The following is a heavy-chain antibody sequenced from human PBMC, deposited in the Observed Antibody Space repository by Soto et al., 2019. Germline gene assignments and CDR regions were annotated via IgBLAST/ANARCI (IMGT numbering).Heavy chain of an antibody. CDR3: AREYYDILTGYYNHAFDI. Sequence: SETLSLTCTVSGGSISSGDYYWSLFRQHPWKGLEWIGYIYYSGSTYYNPSPKSRVTISVDTSKNQFSLKLSSVTAADTAVYYCAREYYDILTGYYNHAFDIWGQGTMVTVSS. CDR1: GGSISSGDYY. D-gene: IGHD3-9*01. J-gene: IGHJ3*02. CDR2: IYYSGST. V-gene: IGHV4-31*03.